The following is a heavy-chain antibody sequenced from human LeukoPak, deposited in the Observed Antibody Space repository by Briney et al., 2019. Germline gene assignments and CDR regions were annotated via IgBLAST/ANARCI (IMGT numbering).Heavy chain of an antibody. CDR2: RRYDGSNK. Sequence: GGSLRLFCAASGYTFSNYGMHWVRQAPGKGLEWVAFRRYDGSNKYYADSVKGRFTISRDNSKNTLYLQMNSLRAEDTAVYYCAKEEYSSSWYMDYWGQGTLVTVSS. D-gene: IGHD6-13*01. CDR3: AKEEYSSSWYMDY. V-gene: IGHV3-30*02. CDR1: GYTFSNYG. J-gene: IGHJ4*02.